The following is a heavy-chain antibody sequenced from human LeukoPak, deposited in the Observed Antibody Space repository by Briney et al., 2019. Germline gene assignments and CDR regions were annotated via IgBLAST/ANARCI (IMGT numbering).Heavy chain of an antibody. CDR3: VTYSLAVAGADH. CDR1: GFTFSDYY. J-gene: IGHJ5*02. V-gene: IGHV3-11*04. D-gene: IGHD6-19*01. CDR2: ISSSGNAI. Sequence: PGGSLRLSCAVSGFTFSDYYMSWIRQAPGEGLEWVSHISSSGNAIHYADSVKGRFTISRDNAKNSLYLQMNSLRAEDTAVYYCVTYSLAVAGADHWGQGTLVTVSS.